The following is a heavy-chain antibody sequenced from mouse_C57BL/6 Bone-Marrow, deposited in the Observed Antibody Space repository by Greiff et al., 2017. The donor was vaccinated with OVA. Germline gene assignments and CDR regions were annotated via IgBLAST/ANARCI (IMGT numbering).Heavy chain of an antibody. V-gene: IGHV1-72*01. Sequence: QQSCKASGYTFTSYWMHWVKQRPGRGLEWIGRIDPNSGGTKYNEKFKSKATPTVDKPSSTAYMQLSSLTSEDSAVYYCARLGYDYSYYFDYWGQGTTLTVSS. CDR2: IDPNSGGT. J-gene: IGHJ2*01. D-gene: IGHD2-4*01. CDR3: ARLGYDYSYYFDY. CDR1: GYTFTSYW.